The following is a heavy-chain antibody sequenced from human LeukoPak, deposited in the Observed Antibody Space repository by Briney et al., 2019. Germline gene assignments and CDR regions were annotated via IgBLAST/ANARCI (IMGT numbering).Heavy chain of an antibody. J-gene: IGHJ3*02. V-gene: IGHV1-3*01. CDR2: INAGNGNT. Sequence: ASVKVSCKASGYTFTSYAMHWVRLAPGQRLEWMGWINAGNGNTKYSQKLQGRVTMTTDTSTSTAYMELRSLRSDDTAVYYCARVPILYYYDSSGYYGDAFDIWGQGTMVTVSS. CDR3: ARVPILYYYDSSGYYGDAFDI. D-gene: IGHD3-22*01. CDR1: GYTFTSYA.